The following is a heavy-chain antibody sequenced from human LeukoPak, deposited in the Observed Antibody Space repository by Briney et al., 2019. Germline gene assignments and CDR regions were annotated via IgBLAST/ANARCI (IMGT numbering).Heavy chain of an antibody. CDR2: INHSGST. CDR1: GGSFSGYY. CDR3: ASSPPFDAFDI. J-gene: IGHJ3*02. Sequence: SETLSLTCAVYGGSFSGYYWSWIRQPPGKGLEWIGEINHSGSTNYNPSLKSRVTISVDTSKNQFSLKLSSVTAADTAVYYCASSPPFDAFDIWGQGTMVTVSS. V-gene: IGHV4-34*01.